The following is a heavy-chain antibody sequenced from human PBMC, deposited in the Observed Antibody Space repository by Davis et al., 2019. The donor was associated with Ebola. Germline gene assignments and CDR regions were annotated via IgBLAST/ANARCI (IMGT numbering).Heavy chain of an antibody. CDR1: GFTFSSYG. D-gene: IGHD1-26*01. CDR3: ARSARAYSGYHGMDV. V-gene: IGHV3-30*03. CDR2: ISYDGSNK. Sequence: GESLKISCAASGFTFSSYGMHWVRQAPGKGLEWVAVISYDGSNKYYADSVKGRFTISRDNSKNTLYLQMNSLRAEDTAVYYCARSARAYSGYHGMDVWGKGTTVTVSS. J-gene: IGHJ6*04.